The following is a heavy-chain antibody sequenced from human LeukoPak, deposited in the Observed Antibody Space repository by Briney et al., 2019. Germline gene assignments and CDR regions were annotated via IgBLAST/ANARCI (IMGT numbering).Heavy chain of an antibody. CDR3: ARGVFDQS. Sequence: SETLSLTCAVYGGSFNGYYWSWIRQFPGKGLEWIGEINHSGSTNYNPSLKSRVTISIDTSKNQFSLKLSSVTAADTAVYYCARGVFDQSWAPGTLVTVSS. J-gene: IGHJ5*02. CDR1: GGSFNGYY. V-gene: IGHV4-34*01. CDR2: INHSGST.